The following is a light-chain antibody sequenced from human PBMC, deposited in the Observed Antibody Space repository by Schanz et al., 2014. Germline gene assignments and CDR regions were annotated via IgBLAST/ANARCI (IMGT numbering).Light chain of an antibody. J-gene: IGKJ3*01. CDR2: GAS. Sequence: IVMTQSPATLSVSPGETVTLSCRASQSISSDLAWYRLTPGQVPRLLIYGASSRATGIPDRFSGSGSGTDFTLTISRLEPEDFAVYYCQHFGWPPLYTFGPGTRVDI. V-gene: IGKV3-20*01. CDR1: QSISSD. CDR3: QHFGWPPLYT.